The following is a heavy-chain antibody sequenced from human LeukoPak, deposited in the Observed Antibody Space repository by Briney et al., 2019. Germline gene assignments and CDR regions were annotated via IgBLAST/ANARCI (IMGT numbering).Heavy chain of an antibody. Sequence: SETLSLTCNVSGGSIRSYYWSWIRQSPGEGLQWIGYIYYSGTTNYNPSLESRVTISVDTSNNQFSLKLTSVTAADTAVYYCARGGPTVRALSSFDCWGQGTLLTVSS. V-gene: IGHV4-59*01. J-gene: IGHJ4*02. CDR3: ARGGPTVRALSSFDC. CDR2: IYYSGTT. CDR1: GGSIRSYY. D-gene: IGHD4-17*01.